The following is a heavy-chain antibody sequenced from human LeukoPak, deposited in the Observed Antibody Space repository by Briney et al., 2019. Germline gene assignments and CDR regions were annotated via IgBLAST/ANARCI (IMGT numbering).Heavy chain of an antibody. V-gene: IGHV3-11*05. Sequence: GRSLRLSRVVSGFTFCDYYISCVPQAPGKGLEWISYISGTSTDIKIADSVKGRFTISRDNAQNTLYLQMNSLRAEDTAVYYCVRDNTNYNNYHGMDVWGQGTTVTVSS. J-gene: IGHJ6*02. CDR1: GFTFCDYY. CDR2: ISGTSTDI. D-gene: IGHD2-8*01. CDR3: VRDNTNYNNYHGMDV.